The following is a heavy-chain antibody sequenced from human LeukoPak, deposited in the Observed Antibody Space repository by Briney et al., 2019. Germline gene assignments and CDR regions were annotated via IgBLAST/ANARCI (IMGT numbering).Heavy chain of an antibody. CDR1: GFTFSSNG. CDR2: ISHDGSKK. D-gene: IGHD1-26*01. V-gene: IGHV3-30*03. Sequence: GGSLRLSCAVSGFTFSSNGMHWVRQAPGKGLEWVAVISHDGSKKYHADSVKGRFTISRDNSKNTLYMQMSSLSAEDTAIYYCARDQMSGSFSDFDYWGQGTLVTVSS. J-gene: IGHJ4*02. CDR3: ARDQMSGSFSDFDY.